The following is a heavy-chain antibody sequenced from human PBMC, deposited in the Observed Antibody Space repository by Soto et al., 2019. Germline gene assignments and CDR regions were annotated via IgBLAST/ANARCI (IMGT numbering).Heavy chain of an antibody. Sequence: QVQLVQSGAEVKKPGSSVKVSYKASGGTFSNYAITWVRQAPGQGLEWLGRIIPIFGSANYAQKFQGRVTITADESRTTASMELSRLRSDDTAVYYCAKDGGKDGCVGNWFDPWGQVTLVTVSS. D-gene: IGHD6-19*01. CDR3: AKDGGKDGCVGNWFDP. CDR1: GGTFSNYA. CDR2: IIPIFGSA. J-gene: IGHJ5*02. V-gene: IGHV1-69*15.